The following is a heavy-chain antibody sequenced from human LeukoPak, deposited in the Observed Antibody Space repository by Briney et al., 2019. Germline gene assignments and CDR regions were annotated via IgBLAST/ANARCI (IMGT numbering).Heavy chain of an antibody. V-gene: IGHV4-39*02. J-gene: IGHJ4*02. CDR3: ARRLKTAVAEYYFDY. D-gene: IGHD6-19*01. CDR2: LYYSGSP. CDR1: GGSISSYNSY. Sequence: SETMSLTCTVSGGSISSYNSYWGWIRQPPGKGLEWIGSLYYSGSPYYNPSLKSRVTISVDTSKNHFSLKLNSVTAADTAVYYCARRLKTAVAEYYFDYWGQGTLVTVSS.